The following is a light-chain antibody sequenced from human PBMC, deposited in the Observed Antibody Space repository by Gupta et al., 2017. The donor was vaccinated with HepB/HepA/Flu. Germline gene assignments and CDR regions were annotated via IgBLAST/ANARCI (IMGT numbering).Light chain of an antibody. Sequence: EIVLTQSPGTLSLSPGDRATLSCRASLSVSSSYLAWYQQKPGQAPRLLIYGASTRATGIPDRFSGSGSGTDFTLTISRLESEDFAVYYCQQYGNSPPTFGQGTKVEIE. CDR3: QQYGNSPPT. CDR1: LSVSSSY. CDR2: GAS. J-gene: IGKJ1*01. V-gene: IGKV3-20*01.